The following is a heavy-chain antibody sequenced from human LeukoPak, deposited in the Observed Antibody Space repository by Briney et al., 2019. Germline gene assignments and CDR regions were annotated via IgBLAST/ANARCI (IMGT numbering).Heavy chain of an antibody. V-gene: IGHV3-23*01. CDR1: GFTFSSYA. D-gene: IGHD3-16*01. J-gene: IGHJ1*01. CDR2: ISGSGGST. Sequence: GGSLRLSCAASGFTFSSYAMSWVRQAPGKGLEWVSAISGSGGSTYYADSVKGRFTISRDNSKNTLYLQMNSLRAEDTAVYYCAKDRVGARYRARSGSEKYFQHWGQGALVTVSS. CDR3: AKDRVGARYRARSGSEKYFQH.